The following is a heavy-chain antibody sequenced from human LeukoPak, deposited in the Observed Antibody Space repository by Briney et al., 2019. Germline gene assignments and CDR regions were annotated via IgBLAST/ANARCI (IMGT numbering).Heavy chain of an antibody. Sequence: YTLXXLSMHWVRQAPGKGREWMGGFDPEDGETIYAQKFQGRVTMTEDTSTDTAYMELSSLRSADTDIYYCVXDXYXXIXYSXRGXFDPWGQGXLVTVSS. J-gene: IGHJ5*01. CDR1: YTLXXLS. CDR2: FDPEDGET. D-gene: IGHD6-13*01. CDR3: VXDXYXXIXYSXRGXFDP. V-gene: IGHV1-24*01.